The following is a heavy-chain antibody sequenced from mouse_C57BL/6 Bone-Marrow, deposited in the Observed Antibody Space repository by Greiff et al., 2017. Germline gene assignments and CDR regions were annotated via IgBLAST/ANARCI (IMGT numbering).Heavy chain of an antibody. Sequence: QVQLQQPGAELVKPGASVKMSCKASGYTFTSYWITWVKPRPGQGLEWIGDIYPGSGSTNYNEKFKSTATLTVDTSSSTAYMQLSRLTSEGSAVYYCARYGYAWFAYWGQGTLVTVSA. V-gene: IGHV1-55*01. CDR1: GYTFTSYW. D-gene: IGHD2-2*01. CDR2: IYPGSGST. J-gene: IGHJ3*01. CDR3: ARYGYAWFAY.